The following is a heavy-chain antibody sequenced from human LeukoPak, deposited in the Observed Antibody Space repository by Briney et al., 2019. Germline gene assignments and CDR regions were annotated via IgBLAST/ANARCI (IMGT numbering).Heavy chain of an antibody. CDR3: ARAYVVVPAALDY. CDR2: ISSSSSYI. Sequence: GGSLRLSCAASGFTLSSYSMNWVRQAPGKGLEWVSSISSSSSYIYYADSVKGRFTISRDNAKNSLYLQMNSLRAKDTAVYYCARAYVVVPAALDYWGQGTLVTVSS. J-gene: IGHJ4*02. D-gene: IGHD2-2*01. CDR1: GFTLSSYS. V-gene: IGHV3-21*01.